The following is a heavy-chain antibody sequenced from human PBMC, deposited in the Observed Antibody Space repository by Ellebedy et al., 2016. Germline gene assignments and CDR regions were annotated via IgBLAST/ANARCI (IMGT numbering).Heavy chain of an antibody. CDR2: ISWNSGSI. J-gene: IGHJ4*02. Sequence: GGSLRLXXAASGFTFDDYAMHWVRQAPGKGLEWVSGISWNSGSIGYADSVKGRFTISRDNAKNSLYLQMNSLRAEDTALYYCAKGGRPIDYWGQGTLVTVSS. V-gene: IGHV3-9*01. CDR3: AKGGRPIDY. CDR1: GFTFDDYA.